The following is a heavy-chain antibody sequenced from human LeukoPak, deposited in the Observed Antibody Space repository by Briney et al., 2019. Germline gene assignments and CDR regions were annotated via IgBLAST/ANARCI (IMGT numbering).Heavy chain of an antibody. Sequence: PGGSLRLSCAASGFTFSSYAMSWVRQAPGKGLEWVAVISYDGSNKYYADSVKGRFTISRDNAKNSLYLQMNSLRAEDTAVYYCARDEWYHDYWGQGTLVTVSS. CDR2: ISYDGSNK. V-gene: IGHV3-30-3*01. CDR3: ARDEWYHDY. CDR1: GFTFSSYA. D-gene: IGHD2-2*01. J-gene: IGHJ4*02.